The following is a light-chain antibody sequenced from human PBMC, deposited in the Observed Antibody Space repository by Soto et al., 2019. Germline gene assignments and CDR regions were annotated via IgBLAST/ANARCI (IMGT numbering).Light chain of an antibody. J-gene: IGLJ1*01. CDR1: SSDIGGYNY. CDR3: QSYDSSLSGYV. CDR2: EVS. Sequence: QSVLAQPASVSGSPGQSITISCTGTSSDIGGYNYVSWYQQHPGKVPKLMIFEVSNRPSGVSYRFSGSKSGNTASLTISGLQAEDEGDYYCQSYDSSLSGYVFGTGTKVTVL. V-gene: IGLV2-14*01.